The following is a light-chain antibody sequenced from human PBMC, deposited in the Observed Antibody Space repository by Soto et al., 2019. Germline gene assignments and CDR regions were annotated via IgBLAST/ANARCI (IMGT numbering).Light chain of an antibody. Sequence: DIQMTQSPSALSASVGDTVTITCRASQSVSGWLAWYQQKPGKAPKLLIYDFSALPRGVPPRFSGSGSGRQFTLTTSGLQPDDFATYYCRQYESFSATFGPGTKVDIK. CDR3: RQYESFSAT. CDR2: DFS. CDR1: QSVSGW. J-gene: IGKJ1*01. V-gene: IGKV1-5*01.